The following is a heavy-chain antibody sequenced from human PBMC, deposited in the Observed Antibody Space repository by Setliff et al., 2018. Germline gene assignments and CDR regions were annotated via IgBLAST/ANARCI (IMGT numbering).Heavy chain of an antibody. D-gene: IGHD3-3*01. CDR2: IYYRGST. CDR1: GGSISSSSYY. Sequence: PSGTLSLTCTVSGGSISSSSYYWGWIRQPPGKGLEWIGSIYYRGSTYYNPSLKSRVTISVDTSKNQFSLKLSSVTAADTAVYYCARRETYYNFWSGYYAYWGQGTLVTVSS. J-gene: IGHJ4*02. CDR3: ARRETYYNFWSGYYAY. V-gene: IGHV4-39*07.